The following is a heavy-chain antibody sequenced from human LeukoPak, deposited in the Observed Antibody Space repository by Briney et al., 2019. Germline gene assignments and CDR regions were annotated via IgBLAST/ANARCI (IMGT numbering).Heavy chain of an antibody. Sequence: PGGSLRLSCVASGFSFGNYAMSWVRQAPGKGLQWVSKISGTGGATCYAAFARARFTISRDTSKKALYLQMSGLRVEDTAMYYCVKDHRDTYGTNLFVFWGQGTLLIVPS. CDR1: GFSFGNYA. J-gene: IGHJ5*01. D-gene: IGHD2-21*01. V-gene: IGHV3-23*01. CDR2: ISGTGGAT. CDR3: VKDHRDTYGTNLFVF.